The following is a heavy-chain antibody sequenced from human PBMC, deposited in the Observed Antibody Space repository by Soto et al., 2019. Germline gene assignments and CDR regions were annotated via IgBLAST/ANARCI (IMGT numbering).Heavy chain of an antibody. Sequence: PGGSLRLSCAASGFTFDDYAMHWVRQAPGKGLEWVSGISWNSGSIGYADSVKGRFTISRDNAKNSLYLQMNSLRAEDTALYYCAKDHTADYYEYMDGRGKGT. CDR3: AKDHTADYYEYMDG. CDR2: ISWNSGSI. V-gene: IGHV3-9*01. J-gene: IGHJ6*03. CDR1: GFTFDDYA.